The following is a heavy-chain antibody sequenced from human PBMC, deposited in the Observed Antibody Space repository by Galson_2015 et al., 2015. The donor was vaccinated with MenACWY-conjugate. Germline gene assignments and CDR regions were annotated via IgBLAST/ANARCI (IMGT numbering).Heavy chain of an antibody. CDR3: ARGYITVISTVFDH. CDR1: GFSISSDY. J-gene: IGHJ4*02. V-gene: IGHV3-53*04. CDR2: IYPNDNT. D-gene: IGHD4-17*01. Sequence: SLRLSCAVSGFSISSDYMAWVRQAPGKGLEWVSIIYPNDNTFYADSVRGRFNISRHTSENTVWLQMDSLRAEDTAVYYCARGYITVISTVFDHWGQGALVTVSS.